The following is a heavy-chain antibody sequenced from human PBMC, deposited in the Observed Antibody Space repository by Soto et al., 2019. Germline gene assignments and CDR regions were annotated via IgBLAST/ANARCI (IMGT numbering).Heavy chain of an antibody. Sequence: ASVKVSCKASGYTFTSYGISWVRQAPGQGLEWMGWISAYNGNTNYAQKLQGRVTMTTDTSTSTAYMELRSLRSDDTAVYYCATWFGELSGNYYYGMDVWGQGTTVTVSS. CDR2: ISAYNGNT. D-gene: IGHD3-10*01. CDR3: ATWFGELSGNYYYGMDV. V-gene: IGHV1-18*01. CDR1: GYTFTSYG. J-gene: IGHJ6*02.